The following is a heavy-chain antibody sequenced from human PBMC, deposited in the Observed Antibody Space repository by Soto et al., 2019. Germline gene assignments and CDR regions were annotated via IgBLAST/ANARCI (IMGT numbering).Heavy chain of an antibody. CDR1: GFTFSSYA. Sequence: PGGTLRLSCAASGFTFSSYAMSWVRQAPGKGLEWVTAISGSGGSTYYADSLKGRFTISRDNSKNTLYLQMNSLIAEDTAVYYCVNNGGGSGSYYRSCYYYGIAVWGQGTPVRVSS. CDR3: VNNGGGSGSYYRSCYYYGIAV. D-gene: IGHD3-10*01. J-gene: IGHJ6*02. CDR2: ISGSGGST. V-gene: IGHV3-23*01.